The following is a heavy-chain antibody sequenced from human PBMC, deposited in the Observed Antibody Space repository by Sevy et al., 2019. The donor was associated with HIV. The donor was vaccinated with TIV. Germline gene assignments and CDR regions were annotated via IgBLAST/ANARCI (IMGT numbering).Heavy chain of an antibody. CDR2: ISGSSAYI. CDR3: ARDEALGSFDI. V-gene: IGHV3-21*01. J-gene: IGHJ3*02. Sequence: GGSLRLSCAASGFTFSGYTMNWVRQAPGKGLEWVSSISGSSAYINYTDSLKGRFTISRDNAKNSLYLQMNSLRAEDMAVYYCARDEALGSFDIWGQGTMVTVSS. D-gene: IGHD2-15*01. CDR1: GFTFSGYT.